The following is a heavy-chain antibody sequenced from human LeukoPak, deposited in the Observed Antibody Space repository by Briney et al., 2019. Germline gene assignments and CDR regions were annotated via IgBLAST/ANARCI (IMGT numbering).Heavy chain of an antibody. Sequence: SETLSLTCTVSGGSISNGDHYWSWIRQHPGKGLEWIGHIYYSGSTYYNPSLKSRGIISVETSKNQFSLKLSSVTAADTAVYYCAIYPYYYDSSDSRDFFDYWGQGTLVTVSS. CDR1: GGSISNGDHY. D-gene: IGHD3-22*01. CDR3: AIYPYYYDSSDSRDFFDY. CDR2: IYYSGST. J-gene: IGHJ4*02. V-gene: IGHV4-31*03.